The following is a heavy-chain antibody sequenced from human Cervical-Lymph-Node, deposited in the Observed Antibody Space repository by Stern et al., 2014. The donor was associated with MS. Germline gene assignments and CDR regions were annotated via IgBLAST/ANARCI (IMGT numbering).Heavy chain of an antibody. CDR3: ARESTGDAFDI. J-gene: IGHJ3*02. Sequence: QVQLVQSGAEVKKPGSSVKVSCKASGGTFSSYTITWVRQAPGQGLEWMGRIIAIVGIADYAQKFQGRVTITADKSTSTAYMELSSLRSEDTAVYYCARESTGDAFDIWGQGTMVTMSS. V-gene: IGHV1-69*04. CDR2: IIAIVGIA. CDR1: GGTFSSYT. D-gene: IGHD3-10*01.